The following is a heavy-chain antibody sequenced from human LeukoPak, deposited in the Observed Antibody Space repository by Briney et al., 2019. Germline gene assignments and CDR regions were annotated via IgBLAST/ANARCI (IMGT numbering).Heavy chain of an antibody. D-gene: IGHD3-10*01. CDR2: ISSSSRYI. CDR1: GFTFSNAW. Sequence: PGGSLRLSCAASGFTFSNAWMSWVRQAPGKGLEWVSSISSSSRYISYIDSVKGRFTISRDNGKNALYLQMNSLRAEDTAIYYCARDTMARGITGYWGQGTPVTVSS. J-gene: IGHJ4*02. V-gene: IGHV3-21*06. CDR3: ARDTMARGITGY.